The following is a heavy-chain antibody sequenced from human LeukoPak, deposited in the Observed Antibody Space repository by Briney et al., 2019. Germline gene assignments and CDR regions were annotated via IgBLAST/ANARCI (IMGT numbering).Heavy chain of an antibody. CDR2: IEEDGTTK. CDR3: ARDGDVGALKGFDI. J-gene: IGHJ3*02. CDR1: GFTFSSYW. Sequence: PGGSLRLSCAASGFTFSSYWMSWVRQAPGEGLEWLANIEEDGTTKNYLDSVKGRFTISRDNAKNSLYLQMSILRVEDTAVYYCARDGDVGALKGFDIWGQGTMVTVSS. D-gene: IGHD1-26*01. V-gene: IGHV3-7*01.